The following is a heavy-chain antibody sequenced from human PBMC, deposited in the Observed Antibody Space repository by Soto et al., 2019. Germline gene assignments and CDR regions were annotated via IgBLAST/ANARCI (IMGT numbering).Heavy chain of an antibody. CDR2: INPNNGGT. Sequence: GASVKVSCKASGYAFTGYYMHWVRQAPGQGLEWMGWINPNNGGTNYAQKFQGWVTMTRDTSISTAYMELSRLRSDDTAVYYCATGYSSSWYSLGPWGQGTLVTVSS. D-gene: IGHD6-13*01. J-gene: IGHJ5*02. V-gene: IGHV1-2*04. CDR1: GYAFTGYY. CDR3: ATGYSSSWYSLGP.